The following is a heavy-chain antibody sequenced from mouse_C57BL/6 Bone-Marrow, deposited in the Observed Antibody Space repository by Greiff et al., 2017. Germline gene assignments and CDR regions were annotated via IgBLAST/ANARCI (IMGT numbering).Heavy chain of an antibody. D-gene: IGHD2-4*01. V-gene: IGHV1-50*01. J-gene: IGHJ3*01. CDR2: IDPSDSYT. CDR3: ARIYYDYDSFAY. Sequence: VQLQQPGAELVKPGASVKLSCKASGYTFTSYWMQWVKQRPGQGLEWIGEIDPSDSYTNYNQKFKGKATLTVDTSSSTAYMQLSSLTSEDSAVYYCARIYYDYDSFAYWGQGTLVTVSA. CDR1: GYTFTSYW.